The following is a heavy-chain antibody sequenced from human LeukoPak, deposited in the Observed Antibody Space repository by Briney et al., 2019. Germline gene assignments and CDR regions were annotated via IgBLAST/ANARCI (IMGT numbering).Heavy chain of an antibody. D-gene: IGHD1-26*01. CDR3: ARDSVGATGHFDY. J-gene: IGHJ4*02. CDR1: VYSFTIYG. CDR2: VSAYNGNT. Sequence: EASVTVSYKASVYSFTIYGISWVRQAPGQGLEWMGWVSAYNGNTNYAQVLQGRVTMTTDTSTSTAYMELRSLRSDDTAVYYCARDSVGATGHFDYWGQGTLVTVSS. V-gene: IGHV1-18*01.